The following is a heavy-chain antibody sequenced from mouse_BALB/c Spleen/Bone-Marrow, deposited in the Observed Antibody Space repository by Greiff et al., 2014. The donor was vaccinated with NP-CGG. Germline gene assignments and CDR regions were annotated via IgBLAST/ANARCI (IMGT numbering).Heavy chain of an antibody. CDR3: ARPRQLGLPYYFDR. CDR1: GYTFTSYV. V-gene: IGHV1-14*01. CDR2: INPYNDGT. Sequence: VQLKQSGPELVKPGASVKMSCKASGYTFTSYVMHWVKQKPGQGLEWIGYINPYNDGTKYNEKFKGKATLTSDKSSSTAYMELSSLTSEDSAVYYCARPRQLGLPYYFDRWGQGTTLTVSS. D-gene: IGHD3-2*01. J-gene: IGHJ2*01.